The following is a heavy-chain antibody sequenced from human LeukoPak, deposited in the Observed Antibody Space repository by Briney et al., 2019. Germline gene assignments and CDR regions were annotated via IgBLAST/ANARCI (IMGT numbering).Heavy chain of an antibody. CDR2: TYYRSNWDS. J-gene: IGHJ3*02. D-gene: IGHD3-10*01. CDR3: ASSRGRGCFEM. Sequence: SSPGLAKPSQTLALTCTIPGDSVSSSSAAWHWIRQSPLRGLEWLGRTYYRSNWDSDYAVSVKSRITINPDTSKNQLPLQLNSATPADTAVYYCASSRGRGCFEMWGQGTVVTVSS. V-gene: IGHV6-1*01. CDR1: GDSVSSSSAA.